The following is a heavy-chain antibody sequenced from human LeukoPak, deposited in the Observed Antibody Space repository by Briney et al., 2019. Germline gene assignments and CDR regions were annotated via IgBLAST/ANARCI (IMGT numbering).Heavy chain of an antibody. Sequence: PGWSLRLSCAASGFTFSSYAMSWVRQAPGKGLEWVSAISGSGGSTYYADSVKGRFTISRDNAKNSVFLQMNSLRAEDTAVYYCARGGAARPDYWGQGTLVTVSS. J-gene: IGHJ4*02. CDR2: ISGSGGST. V-gene: IGHV3-23*01. D-gene: IGHD6-6*01. CDR1: GFTFSSYA. CDR3: ARGGAARPDY.